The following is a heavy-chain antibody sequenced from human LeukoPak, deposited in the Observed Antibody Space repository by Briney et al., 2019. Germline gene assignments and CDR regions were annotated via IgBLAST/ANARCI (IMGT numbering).Heavy chain of an antibody. J-gene: IGHJ4*02. CDR3: ARTPSIVGALLVFDY. CDR2: INHSGST. Sequence: PSETLSLTCTVSGGSISSSSYSWSWIRQPPGKGLEWIGEINHSGSTNYNPSLKSRVTISVDTSKNQFSLKLSSVTAADTAVYYCARTPSIVGALLVFDYWGQGTLVTVSS. V-gene: IGHV4-39*07. D-gene: IGHD1-26*01. CDR1: GGSISSSSYS.